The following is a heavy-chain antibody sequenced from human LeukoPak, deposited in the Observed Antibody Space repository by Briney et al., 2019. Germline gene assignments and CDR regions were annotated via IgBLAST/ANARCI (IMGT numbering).Heavy chain of an antibody. CDR3: AKDTSIGRYCTNGVCSPFDY. Sequence: QPVRSLRLSSAVSGFTFTSDAMSWVRQAPGQGLDWVAAISDTGATTYDADSVKGRFTISRDNSRSTLYLQMNSLRAEDTALYYCAKDTSIGRYCTNGVCSPFDYWGQGTLVTVSS. J-gene: IGHJ4*02. D-gene: IGHD2-8*01. V-gene: IGHV3-23*01. CDR1: GFTFTSDA. CDR2: ISDTGATT.